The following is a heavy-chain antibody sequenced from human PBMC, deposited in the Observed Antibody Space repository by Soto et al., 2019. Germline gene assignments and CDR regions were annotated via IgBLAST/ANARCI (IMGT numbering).Heavy chain of an antibody. CDR2: ISAYNRKT. CDR1: GYTFTTTY. D-gene: IGHD3-10*01. V-gene: IGHV1-18*01. Sequence: ASVKVSCKASGYTFTTTYITWVRQAPGQGLEWMGWISAYNRKTQYARNFEGRVTMTTDTSTSTAYMELRSLKYDDTAVYYCGRVPDYFGSGRYEARIDYWGQGALVTVS. J-gene: IGHJ4*02. CDR3: GRVPDYFGSGRYEARIDY.